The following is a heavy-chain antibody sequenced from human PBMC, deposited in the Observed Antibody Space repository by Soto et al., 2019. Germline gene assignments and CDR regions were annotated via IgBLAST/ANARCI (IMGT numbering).Heavy chain of an antibody. D-gene: IGHD3-16*01. CDR3: AKVLRGSKGFDP. Sequence: GGSLRLSCAASGFTFNTHAMNWVRQAPGKGLEWVSIISDSGDSTYYTDSVKGRFTISRDNSKNTVYLQMNSLRVEDTAIYYCAKVLRGSKGFDPWCQGTLVTVSS. J-gene: IGHJ5*02. CDR1: GFTFNTHA. CDR2: ISDSGDST. V-gene: IGHV3-23*01.